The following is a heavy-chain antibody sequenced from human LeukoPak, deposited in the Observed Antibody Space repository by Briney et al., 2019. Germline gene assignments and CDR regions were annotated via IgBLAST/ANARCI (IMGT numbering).Heavy chain of an antibody. CDR3: ARHDFYSNYPHNWFDP. J-gene: IGHJ5*02. CDR2: FYHSGST. Sequence: SETLFLTCAVSAYSIGSGYYWGWIRQPPGKGLEWIGSFYHSGSTYYNPSLKSRVTISVDTSKNQFSLKRSSVTAADTAVYYCARHDFYSNYPHNWFDPWGQGTLVTVSS. D-gene: IGHD4-11*01. V-gene: IGHV4-38-2*01. CDR1: AYSIGSGYY.